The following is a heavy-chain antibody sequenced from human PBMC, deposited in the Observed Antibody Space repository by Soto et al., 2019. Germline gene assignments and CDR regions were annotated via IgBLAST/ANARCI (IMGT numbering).Heavy chain of an antibody. Sequence: LGESLKISCKGSGYSFTNYWIGWVRQMPGKGLEWMGIIYPGDSDTRYSPSFQGQVTISADKSISTAYLQWSSLKASDTAMYYCARAMVRGKNYYGVDVWGQGTTVTVSS. V-gene: IGHV5-51*01. J-gene: IGHJ6*02. CDR2: IYPGDSDT. D-gene: IGHD3-10*01. CDR1: GYSFTNYW. CDR3: ARAMVRGKNYYGVDV.